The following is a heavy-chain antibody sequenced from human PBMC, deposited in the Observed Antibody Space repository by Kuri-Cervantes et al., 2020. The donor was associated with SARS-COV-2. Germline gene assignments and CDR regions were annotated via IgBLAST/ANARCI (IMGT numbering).Heavy chain of an antibody. V-gene: IGHV1-2*02. CDR2: INPNSGGT. CDR3: ARAYCSSTSCYEDV. D-gene: IGHD2-2*01. CDR1: GYTFTGYY. J-gene: IGHJ6*04. Sequence: ASAKVSCKASGYTFTGYYMHWVRQAPGQGLEWMGWINPNSGGTNYAQKFQGRVTMTRDTSISTAYMELSRLRSDDTAVYYCARAYCSSTSCYEDVWGKGTTVTVSS.